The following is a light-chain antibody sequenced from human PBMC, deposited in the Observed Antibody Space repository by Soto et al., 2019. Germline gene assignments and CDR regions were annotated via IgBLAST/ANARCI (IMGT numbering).Light chain of an antibody. J-gene: IGKJ1*01. CDR1: QNINNN. CDR3: QQYYDWSPWT. CDR2: GAS. V-gene: IGKV3-15*01. Sequence: EIVMTQSPASLSVSPGERATLSCRASQNINNNLAWYQHKPGQAPRVVIYGASARATGIPARFSGSGSGTQFTLTISSLQSDDFAVYYCQQYYDWSPWTFGQGTKVEV.